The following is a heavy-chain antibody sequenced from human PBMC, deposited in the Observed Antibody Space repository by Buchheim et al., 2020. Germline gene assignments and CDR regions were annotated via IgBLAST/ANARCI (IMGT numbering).Heavy chain of an antibody. Sequence: QVQLVQSGAEVKKPGASVKVSCKASGYTFTSYYMHWVRQAPGQGLEWMGIINPSGGSTSYAQKFQGRVTMTRDTSTSTVYMELSSLRSEDTAVYYCARDRPHENYDILTGYPDYWGQGTL. CDR2: INPSGGST. D-gene: IGHD3-9*01. J-gene: IGHJ4*02. CDR3: ARDRPHENYDILTGYPDY. CDR1: GYTFTSYY. V-gene: IGHV1-46*01.